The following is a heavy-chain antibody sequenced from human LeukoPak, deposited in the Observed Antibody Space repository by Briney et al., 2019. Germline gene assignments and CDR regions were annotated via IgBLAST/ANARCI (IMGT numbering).Heavy chain of an antibody. Sequence: GGSLRLSCAASGFTLSSSWMSWVRQAPGKGLEWAANIKQDGSEKYYVDSVKGRFTISRDNAKNSLYLQMNGLRAEDTAVYYCARANSGYESGDALDIWGQGTMVTVSS. J-gene: IGHJ3*02. D-gene: IGHD5-12*01. V-gene: IGHV3-7*01. CDR1: GFTLSSSW. CDR2: IKQDGSEK. CDR3: ARANSGYESGDALDI.